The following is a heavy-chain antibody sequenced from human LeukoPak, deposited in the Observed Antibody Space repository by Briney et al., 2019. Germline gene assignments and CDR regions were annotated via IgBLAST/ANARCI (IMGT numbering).Heavy chain of an antibody. CDR1: GGSFSGYY. Sequence: SETLSLTCAVYGGSFSGYYWSWIRQPPGKGLEWIGEINHSGSTNYNPSLKSRVTISVDTSKNQFSLKLSSVTAADTAVYYCARDRDIVVVPAATSFDYWGQGTLVTVSS. J-gene: IGHJ4*02. V-gene: IGHV4-34*01. D-gene: IGHD2-2*01. CDR2: INHSGST. CDR3: ARDRDIVVVPAATSFDY.